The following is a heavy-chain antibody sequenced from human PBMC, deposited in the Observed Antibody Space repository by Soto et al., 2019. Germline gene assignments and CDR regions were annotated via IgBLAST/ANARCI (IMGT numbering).Heavy chain of an antibody. V-gene: IGHV1-69*13. CDR3: ARHHFIAARTPYYYYGMDV. CDR2: IIPIFGSA. D-gene: IGHD6-6*01. CDR1: GGTFSSYA. Sequence: ASVKVSCKASGGTFSSYAISWVRQAPGQGLEWMGGIIPIFGSANYAQTFQGRVTITADESTSTAYMELSSLRSEDTAVYYCARHHFIAARTPYYYYGMDVWGQGTTVTVSS. J-gene: IGHJ6*02.